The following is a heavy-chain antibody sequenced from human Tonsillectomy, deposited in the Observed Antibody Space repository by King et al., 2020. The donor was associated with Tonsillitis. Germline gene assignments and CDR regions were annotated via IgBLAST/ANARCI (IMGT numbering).Heavy chain of an antibody. CDR3: AREGAGRDHYYGMDV. CDR2: ISYDGRNK. Sequence: VQLVESGGGVVQPGRSLRLSCAASGFTFRNSGIHWVRQAPGKGLEWVAVISYDGRNKFYADSVKGRFTISRDNYKNTLFLHMSSLRAEDTAVYYCAREGAGRDHYYGMDVWGQGTTVTVSS. J-gene: IGHJ6*02. D-gene: IGHD5-24*01. V-gene: IGHV3-30*03. CDR1: GFTFRNSG.